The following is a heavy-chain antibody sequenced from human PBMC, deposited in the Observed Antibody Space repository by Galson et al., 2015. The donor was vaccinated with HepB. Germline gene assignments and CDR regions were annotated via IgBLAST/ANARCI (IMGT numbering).Heavy chain of an antibody. CDR3: AKIRSQDYYYHGMDV. Sequence: SLRLSCAASGFTFNSYAMSWVRQAPGKGLEWVSGISGSGGSTYYADSVKGRFTTSRDNSKNTLYLQMSSLRAEDTAVYYCAKIRSQDYYYHGMDVWGQGTTVTASS. D-gene: IGHD1-26*01. CDR1: GFTFNSYA. CDR2: ISGSGGST. J-gene: IGHJ6*02. V-gene: IGHV3-23*01.